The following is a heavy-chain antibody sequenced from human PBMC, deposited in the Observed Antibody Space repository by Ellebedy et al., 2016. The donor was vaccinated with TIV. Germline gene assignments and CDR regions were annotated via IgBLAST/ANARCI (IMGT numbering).Heavy chain of an antibody. Sequence: MPSATLSLTCSVSGGSIGRYFWTQIRQSPEKGIEWIGYVISSGYANYNPSLESRVTISIDTSKGQFSLRLTSVTAADTAVYYCARGYDNTGFYDCPYDHWGQGTLVTVSS. V-gene: IGHV4-59*01. J-gene: IGHJ4*02. CDR1: GGSIGRYF. CDR2: VISSGYA. D-gene: IGHD2-21*02. CDR3: ARGYDNTGFYDCPYDH.